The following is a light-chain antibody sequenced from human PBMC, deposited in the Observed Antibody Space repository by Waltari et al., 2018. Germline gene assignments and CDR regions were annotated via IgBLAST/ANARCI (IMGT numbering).Light chain of an antibody. CDR1: QGIGTW. Sequence: DIQMTQSPSSVSASVGDRVTITCRASQGIGTWLAWYQQKPGKAPKVLIYGASTLLTGVPSRFSGSESGTEFTLTITGLQPEDFATYFCQQGNSFPPTFGQGTRVEV. CDR2: GAS. CDR3: QQGNSFPPT. J-gene: IGKJ1*01. V-gene: IGKV1-12*01.